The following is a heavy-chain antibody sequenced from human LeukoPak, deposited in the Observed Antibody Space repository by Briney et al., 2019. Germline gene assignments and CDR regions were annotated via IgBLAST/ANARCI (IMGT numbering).Heavy chain of an antibody. V-gene: IGHV1-46*01. D-gene: IGHD3-3*01. J-gene: IGHJ6*03. CDR1: GYTFTSYY. Sequence: ASVKVSCKASGYTFTSYYMHWVRQAPGQGLEWMGIINPSGGSTSYAQKFQGRVTMTRDMSTSTVYMELSSLRSEDTAVYYCARDPADFWSGYYSDYYYMDVWGKGTTVTVSS. CDR2: INPSGGST. CDR3: ARDPADFWSGYYSDYYYMDV.